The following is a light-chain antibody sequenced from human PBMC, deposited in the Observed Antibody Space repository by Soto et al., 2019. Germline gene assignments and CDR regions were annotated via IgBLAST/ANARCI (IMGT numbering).Light chain of an antibody. CDR2: DVA. Sequence: QSVLTQPASVSDSPGQSITISCTGTSSDVGGSNFVSWYQQHPGKPPKLIIYDVANRPSWVSNRFSGSKSGSTASLIISRLQTEDEADYYCVSYTSSTTYVFGTGTKLTGL. CDR1: SSDVGGSNF. V-gene: IGLV2-14*03. J-gene: IGLJ1*01. CDR3: VSYTSSTTYV.